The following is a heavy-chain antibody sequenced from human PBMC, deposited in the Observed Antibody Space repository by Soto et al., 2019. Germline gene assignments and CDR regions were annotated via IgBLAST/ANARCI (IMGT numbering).Heavy chain of an antibody. CDR2: INSDGSST. Sequence: GGSLGHSCAGAGFAVQSYGRHWVLEAAGKGLVWVSRINSDGSSTSYADSVKGRFTISRDNAKNTLYLQMNSLRAEDTAVYYCARASRYYYDSSGYYSTNHFDYWGQGP. V-gene: IGHV3-74*01. D-gene: IGHD3-22*01. CDR1: GFAVQSYG. CDR3: ARASRYYYDSSGYYSTNHFDY. J-gene: IGHJ4*02.